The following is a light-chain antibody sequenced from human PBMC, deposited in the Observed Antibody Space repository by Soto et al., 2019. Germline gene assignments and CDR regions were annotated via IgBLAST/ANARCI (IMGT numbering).Light chain of an antibody. V-gene: IGLV1-40*01. CDR2: ENN. Sequence: QSVLTQPPSVSEAPGQRVTISCTGSSSNIGAGYEAHWYQQVPGTAPKLLIYENNNRPSGGPDRFSGSKSGTSAALAITGFQAEDEAEYYCQSYDSSLSGDVFGTGTKLTVL. CDR1: SSNIGAGYE. J-gene: IGLJ1*01. CDR3: QSYDSSLSGDV.